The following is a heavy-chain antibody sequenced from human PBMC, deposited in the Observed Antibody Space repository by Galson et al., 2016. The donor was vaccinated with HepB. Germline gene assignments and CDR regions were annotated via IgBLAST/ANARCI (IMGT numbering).Heavy chain of an antibody. J-gene: IGHJ6*02. V-gene: IGHV1-46*01. Sequence: SVKVSCKASGYTFTNYYIHWVRQAPGQGLEWMGMTNPSVESTSYALKFQGRVTMTRDTSTTTVYMELRSLTSEDMGVYYCARRLPAYYYGMDVWGQGTTVTVSS. CDR3: ARRLPAYYYGMDV. CDR1: GYTFTNYY. CDR2: TNPSVEST.